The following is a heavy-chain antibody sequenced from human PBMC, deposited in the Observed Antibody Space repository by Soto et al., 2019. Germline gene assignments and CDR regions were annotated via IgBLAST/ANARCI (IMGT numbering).Heavy chain of an antibody. CDR1: GYSFTDYH. D-gene: IGHD2-8*01. J-gene: IGHJ6*02. V-gene: IGHV1-2*04. Sequence: KVSCKASGYSFTDYHIHWVRQAPGQGLEWLGRINPKSGGTSTAQKFQGWVTMTTDTSISTASMELTRLTSDDTAIYYCARGDSTDCSNGVCSFFYNHDMDVWGQGTTVTVSS. CDR2: INPKSGGT. CDR3: ARGDSTDCSNGVCSFFYNHDMDV.